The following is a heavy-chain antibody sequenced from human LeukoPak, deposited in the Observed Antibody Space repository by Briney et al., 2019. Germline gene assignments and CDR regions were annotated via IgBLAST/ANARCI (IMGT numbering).Heavy chain of an antibody. J-gene: IGHJ4*02. V-gene: IGHV3-74*01. CDR2: INGDGSWT. CDR3: VSFYETY. Sequence: GGSLRLSCAASGNYWMHWVRQAPGKGLVWVSRINGDGSWTTYADSVKGRFTISKDNAKNTVYLQMNNLRAEDTAVYYCVSFYETYWGRGTLVTVSS. D-gene: IGHD2-2*01. CDR1: GNYW.